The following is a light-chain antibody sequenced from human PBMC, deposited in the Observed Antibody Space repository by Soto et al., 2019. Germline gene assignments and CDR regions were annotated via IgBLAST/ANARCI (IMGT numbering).Light chain of an antibody. J-gene: IGKJ5*01. V-gene: IGKV1-12*01. Sequence: DIQMTQSPSSVSASVGDRVTITCRSCPGFSSWLSWYQQKPGKAPKLLIYVASSLQSGVPSRFSGSGSGTDFTLTISSLQPEDFATYYCQQANSFHITFGQGTRLEIK. CDR1: PGFSSW. CDR3: QQANSFHIT. CDR2: VAS.